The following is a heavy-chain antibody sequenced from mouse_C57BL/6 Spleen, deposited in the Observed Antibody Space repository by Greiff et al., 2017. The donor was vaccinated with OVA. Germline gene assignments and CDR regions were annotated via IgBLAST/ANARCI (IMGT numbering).Heavy chain of an antibody. CDR2: ISDGGSYT. D-gene: IGHD3-2*02. J-gene: IGHJ2*01. V-gene: IGHV5-4*03. Sequence: DVMLVESGGGLVKPGGSLKLSCAASGFTFSSYAMSWVRQTPEKRLEWVATISDGGSYTYYPDNVKGRFTISRDNAKNNLYLQMSHLKSEDTAMYYCARGRNSGHFDYWGQGTTLTVSS. CDR1: GFTFSSYA. CDR3: ARGRNSGHFDY.